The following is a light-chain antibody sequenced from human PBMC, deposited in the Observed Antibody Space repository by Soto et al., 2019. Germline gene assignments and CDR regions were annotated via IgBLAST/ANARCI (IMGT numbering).Light chain of an antibody. V-gene: IGKV3-11*01. CDR2: DAS. Sequence: EVVLTQAPATLPLSPGQRATLSYRASQSVNRYLACYQQKPGQAPRLLIYDASNRATGIPARFSGSGSGTDFPLTISNLEHEAVAVHYCQQRSNWLTLGGGTKVEIK. CDR3: QQRSNWLT. CDR1: QSVNRY. J-gene: IGKJ4*01.